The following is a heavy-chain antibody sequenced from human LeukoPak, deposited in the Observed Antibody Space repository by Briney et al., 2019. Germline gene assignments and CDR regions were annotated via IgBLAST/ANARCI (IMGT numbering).Heavy chain of an antibody. D-gene: IGHD4-17*01. CDR1: RGAINNYY. CDR3: TRMSVHGQSDY. Sequence: SETLSLTCTVSRGAINNYYWSWIRQSPGKGLEWIGYIFYSGSTKYNPSLQSRVTISVDTSRNQFSLRLRSVTAADTAIYFCTRMSVHGQSDYWGQGTPVTVSS. V-gene: IGHV4-59*01. J-gene: IGHJ4*02. CDR2: IFYSGST.